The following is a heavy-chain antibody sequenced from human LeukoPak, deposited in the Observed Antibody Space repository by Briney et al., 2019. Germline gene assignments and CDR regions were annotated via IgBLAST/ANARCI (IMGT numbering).Heavy chain of an antibody. D-gene: IGHD2-21*01. CDR2: IRYDGSNK. CDR3: AKDDLAYCGGDCYSNTDY. V-gene: IGHV3-30*02. J-gene: IGHJ4*02. Sequence: GGSLRLSCAASGFTFSSYGMHWVRQDPGKGLEWVAFIRYDGSNKYYADSVKGRFTISRDNSKNTLYLQMNSLRAEDTAVYYCAKDDLAYCGGDCYSNTDYWGQGTLVTVSS. CDR1: GFTFSSYG.